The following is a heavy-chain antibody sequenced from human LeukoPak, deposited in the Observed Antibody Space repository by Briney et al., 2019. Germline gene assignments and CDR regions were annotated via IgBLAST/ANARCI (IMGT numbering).Heavy chain of an antibody. D-gene: IGHD3-10*01. V-gene: IGHV3-11*01. J-gene: IGHJ4*02. Sequence: GGSLRLSCAASEFVFSDYYMSWIRQAPGKGLEWVSYISDSGSTIYYADSVKGRFTISRDNVKNSLYLQMNGLRAEDTAVYYCAREMEGDYGSGTFFDLWCQGNMVTVSS. CDR2: ISDSGSTI. CDR3: AREMEGDYGSGTFFDL. CDR1: EFVFSDYY.